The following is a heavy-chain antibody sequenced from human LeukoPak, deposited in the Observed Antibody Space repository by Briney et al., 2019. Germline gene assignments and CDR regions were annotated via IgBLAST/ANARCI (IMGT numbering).Heavy chain of an antibody. CDR3: ARGLGIAAAGRLFDY. V-gene: IGHV4-4*02. CDR1: GGSISSSNW. CDR2: IYHSGST. D-gene: IGHD6-13*01. Sequence: SGTLSLTCAVSGGSISSSNWWSWVRQPPGKGLEWIGEIYHSGSTNYNPSLKSRVTISVGKSKNQFSLKLSSVTAADTAVYYCARGLGIAAAGRLFDYWGQGTLVTVSS. J-gene: IGHJ4*02.